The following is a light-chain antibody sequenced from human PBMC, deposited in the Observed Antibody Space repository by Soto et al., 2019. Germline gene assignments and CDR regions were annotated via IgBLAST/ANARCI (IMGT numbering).Light chain of an antibody. CDR3: QQLNSYPWT. Sequence: DIQLTQSPSFLSASVGDRVTITRRASQAISSYLAWFQQRPGKAPKVLIYAASTLQSGVPSRFSGSASGTEFTLTISSLQPEDFATYFCQQLNSYPWTFGQGTKVEIK. CDR2: AAS. J-gene: IGKJ1*01. V-gene: IGKV1-9*01. CDR1: QAISSY.